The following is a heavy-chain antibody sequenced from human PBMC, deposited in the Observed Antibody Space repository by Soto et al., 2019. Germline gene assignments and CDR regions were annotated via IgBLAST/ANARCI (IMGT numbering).Heavy chain of an antibody. CDR3: ARRLSGWDYYYGMDV. CDR1: GYSFTSYW. CDR2: IYPGDSDT. J-gene: IGHJ6*02. D-gene: IGHD6-19*01. Sequence: PGESLTISCKGSGYSFTSYWLGWVRQMPGKGLEWMGIIYPGDSDTRYSPSFQGQVTISADKSISTAYLQWSSLKASDTAMYYCARRLSGWDYYYGMDVWGQGTTVTVSS. V-gene: IGHV5-51*01.